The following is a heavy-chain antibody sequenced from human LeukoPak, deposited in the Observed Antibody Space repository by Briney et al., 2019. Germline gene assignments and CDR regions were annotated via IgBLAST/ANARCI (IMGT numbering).Heavy chain of an antibody. V-gene: IGHV3-66*01. Sequence: RGSLRLSCAASGVTVSSNYMTWVRQAPGKGLEWVSVIYSGGGTYYADSVKGRFTISRDNSKNTLYLQMNSLRAEDTAVYYCATHSGGYWGQGTLVTVSS. CDR2: IYSGGGT. J-gene: IGHJ4*02. CDR3: ATHSGGY. D-gene: IGHD3-16*01. CDR1: GVTVSSNY.